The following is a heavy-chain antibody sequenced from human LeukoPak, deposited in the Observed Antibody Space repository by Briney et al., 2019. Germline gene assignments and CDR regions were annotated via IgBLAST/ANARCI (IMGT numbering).Heavy chain of an antibody. D-gene: IGHD2-2*01. CDR2: IYSGGST. CDR3: ARRDDQLLSVD. CDR1: GFTVSSNY. V-gene: IGHV3-66*02. J-gene: IGHJ4*02. Sequence: PGGSLRLSCAASGFTVSSNYMSWVRQAPGKGLEWVSIIYSGGSTYYADSVKGRFTISRYNSKNTRYLPMKNLRAEDTAVYYFARRDDQLLSVDWGQGTLVTVSS.